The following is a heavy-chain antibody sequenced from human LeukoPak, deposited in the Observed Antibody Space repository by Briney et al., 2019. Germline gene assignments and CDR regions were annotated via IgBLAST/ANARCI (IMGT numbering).Heavy chain of an antibody. J-gene: IGHJ6*03. CDR1: GGSISSSSYY. CDR2: IYYSGST. V-gene: IGHV4-39*07. CDR3: ARTTEGYAGGPGYSYYYYMDV. D-gene: IGHD5-12*01. Sequence: SPTLSLTCTVSGGSISSSSYYSGWIRQPPGKGLEWIGSIYYSGSTYYNPSLKSRVTISVDTSKNQFSLKLSSVTAADTAVYYCARTTEGYAGGPGYSYYYYMDVWGKGTTVTISS.